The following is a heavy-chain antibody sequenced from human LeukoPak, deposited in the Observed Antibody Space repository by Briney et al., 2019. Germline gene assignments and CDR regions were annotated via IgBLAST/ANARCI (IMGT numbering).Heavy chain of an antibody. Sequence: SETLSLTCTVSGGSISSYYWSWIRQPPGKGLEWIGYIYYSGSTNYNPSLKSRVTISVDTSKNQFSLKLSSVTAADTAVYYCARSLPLRGLWFGELLGTDAFDIWGQGTMVTVSS. V-gene: IGHV4-59*01. CDR1: GGSISSYY. J-gene: IGHJ3*02. D-gene: IGHD3-10*01. CDR3: ARSLPLRGLWFGELLGTDAFDI. CDR2: IYYSGST.